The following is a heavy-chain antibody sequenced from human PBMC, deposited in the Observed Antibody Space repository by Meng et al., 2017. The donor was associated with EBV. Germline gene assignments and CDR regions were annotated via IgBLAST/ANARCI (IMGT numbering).Heavy chain of an antibody. V-gene: IGHV1-69*01. CDR1: GVPFRYYA. D-gene: IGHD3-10*01. Sequence: QVQWVQFAAEVKKPGASVKVYCKTSGVPFRYYAISWVRQAPGQGLEWLGGFLPRLGAPNYAQKFHGRVKITADESTSTHYMDGSGLRSEDTAIYYCASESGRGYTPDYWGQGTLVTVSS. CDR2: FLPRLGAP. CDR3: ASESGRGYTPDY. J-gene: IGHJ4*02.